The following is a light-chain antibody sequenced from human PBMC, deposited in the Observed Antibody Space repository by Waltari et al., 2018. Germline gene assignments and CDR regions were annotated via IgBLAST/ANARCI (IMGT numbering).Light chain of an antibody. Sequence: QSVLTQPPSASGTPGQRVTISCSGSSSNIGSNTVNWYQQLPGTAPKLYIYSNKQRPSGVPCRFSGSKSGTSASLAMSGLQSEDEADYYCAAWDDSLNGPNWVFGGGTKLTVL. V-gene: IGLV1-44*01. CDR3: AAWDDSLNGPNWV. CDR2: SNK. J-gene: IGLJ3*02. CDR1: SSNIGSNT.